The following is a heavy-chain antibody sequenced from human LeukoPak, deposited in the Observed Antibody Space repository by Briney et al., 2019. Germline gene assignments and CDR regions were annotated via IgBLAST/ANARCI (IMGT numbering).Heavy chain of an antibody. V-gene: IGHV4-59*12. CDR3: ARDPSFYGSGYYFDY. D-gene: IGHD3-10*01. CDR1: GGSISSYY. CDR2: IYYSGST. J-gene: IGHJ4*02. Sequence: PSETLSLTCTVSGGSISSYYWSWIRQPPGKGLEWIGYIYYSGSTNYNPSLKSRVTMSVDTSKNQFSLKLSSVTAADTAVYYCARDPSFYGSGYYFDYWGQGTLVTVSS.